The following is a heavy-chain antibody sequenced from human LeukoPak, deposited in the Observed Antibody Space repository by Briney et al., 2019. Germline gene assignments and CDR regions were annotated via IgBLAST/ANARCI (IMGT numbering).Heavy chain of an antibody. CDR3: ARGNSGSYSQDWFDP. V-gene: IGHV3-9*03. D-gene: IGHD1-26*01. J-gene: IGHJ5*02. Sequence: PGGSLRLSCTVSGFTVSTNSMSWVRQAPGKGLEWVSGISWNSGTIGYADSVKGRFTISRDNAKNSLYLQMNSLRDDDMALYYCARGNSGSYSQDWFDPWGQGTLVTVSS. CDR1: GFTVSTNS. CDR2: ISWNSGTI.